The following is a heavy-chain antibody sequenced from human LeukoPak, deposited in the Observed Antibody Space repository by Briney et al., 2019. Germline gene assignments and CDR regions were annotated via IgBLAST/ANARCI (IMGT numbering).Heavy chain of an antibody. J-gene: IGHJ6*03. CDR1: GGYISSRSDY. CDR2: IYYSGGT. D-gene: IGHD6-13*01. CDR3: ARVLAAAGGDYYYYYMDV. Sequence: SETLSLTCTVSGGYISSRSDYWGWIRQPPGKGLEWIGSIYYSGGTYYNPSLKSRVTISVDTPKNQFSLKLSSVTAADTAVYYCARVLAAAGGDYYYYYMDVWGKGTTVTVSS. V-gene: IGHV4-39*07.